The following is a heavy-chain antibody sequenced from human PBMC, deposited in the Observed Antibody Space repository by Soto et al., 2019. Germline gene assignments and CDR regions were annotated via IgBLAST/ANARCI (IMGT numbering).Heavy chain of an antibody. D-gene: IGHD2-2*01. CDR3: ARGWIVLVPAAIENWFDP. CDR1: GFTFSSYS. V-gene: IGHV3-48*01. J-gene: IGHJ5*02. CDR2: ISSSSSTI. Sequence: GGSLRLSCAASGFTFSSYSMNWVRQAPGKGLEWVSYISSSSSTIYYADSVKGRFTISRDNAKNSLYLQMSSLRSEDTAVYYCARGWIVLVPAAIENWFDPWGQGTLVTVSS.